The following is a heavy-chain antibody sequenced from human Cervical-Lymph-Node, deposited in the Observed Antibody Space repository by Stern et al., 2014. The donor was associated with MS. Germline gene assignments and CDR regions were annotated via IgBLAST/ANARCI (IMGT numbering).Heavy chain of an antibody. J-gene: IGHJ6*02. D-gene: IGHD6-25*01. CDR1: GGTFSSYG. V-gene: IGHV1-69*01. CDR2: IIPIFGTA. CDR3: ARSAIHYYYYYGMDV. Sequence: VQLVESGGEVKKPGSSVKVSCTASGGTFSSYGISWVRQAPGKGLEWMGGIIPIFGTANYAQNSQGRVTITADESTSTAYMELSSLRSEDTAVYYCARSAIHYYYYYGMDVWGQGTTVTVSS.